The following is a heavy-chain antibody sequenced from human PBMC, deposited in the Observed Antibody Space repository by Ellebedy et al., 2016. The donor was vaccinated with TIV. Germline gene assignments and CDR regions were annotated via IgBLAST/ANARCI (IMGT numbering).Heavy chain of an antibody. D-gene: IGHD3-10*01. J-gene: IGHJ6*02. CDR2: IRPDGSNK. CDR1: GFTFSANG. CDR3: ARTYGSGSSTHYYGMDV. V-gene: IGHV3-30*02. Sequence: GESLKISCAASGFTFSANGMHWVRQAPGKGLEWVALIRPDGSNKYYADSVKGRCTISRDNAKNSLYLQMNSLRAEDTAVYYCARTYGSGSSTHYYGMDVWGQGTTVTVSS.